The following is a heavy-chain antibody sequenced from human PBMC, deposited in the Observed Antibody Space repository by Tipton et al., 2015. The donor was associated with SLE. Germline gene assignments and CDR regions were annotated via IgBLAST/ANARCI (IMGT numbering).Heavy chain of an antibody. CDR3: VRGHPHIVVLIGGGWFDP. V-gene: IGHV4-61*02. D-gene: IGHD2-21*01. Sequence: TLSLTCTVSGGSISSGFYYWSWIRQPAGKGLEWIGRIYVSGSTNYNPSLKSRVTMSVDVSKNQFSLKLTSVTAADTAIYYCVRGHPHIVVLIGGGWFDPWGQGTLVTVSS. CDR2: IYVSGST. J-gene: IGHJ5*02. CDR1: GGSISSGFYY.